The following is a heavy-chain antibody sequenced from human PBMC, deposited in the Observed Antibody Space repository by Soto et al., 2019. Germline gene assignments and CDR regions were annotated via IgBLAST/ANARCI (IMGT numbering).Heavy chain of an antibody. D-gene: IGHD3-22*01. CDR2: IWYGGSNK. CDR1: GFTFSSYG. Sequence: GGSLRLSCAASGFTFSSYGMHWVRQAPGKGLEWVAVIWYGGSNKYYADSVKGRFTISRDNSKNTLYLQMNSLRAEDTAVYYCARESTYYYDSSGYSWLDPWGQGTMVTVYS. CDR3: ARESTYYYDSSGYSWLDP. J-gene: IGHJ5*02. V-gene: IGHV3-33*01.